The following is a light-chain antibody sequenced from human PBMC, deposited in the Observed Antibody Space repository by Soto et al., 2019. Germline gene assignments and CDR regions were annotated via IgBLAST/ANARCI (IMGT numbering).Light chain of an antibody. CDR3: QQYDTNSGT. V-gene: IGKV1-5*01. Sequence: DIQMTQSPSTLSASVGDRVPITCRASHSISGWLAWYQQKPGKAPKLLIYDASTLEGGGPSRFSGSGSGTEFTLTISSLQPDDFAIYYCQQYDTNSGTFGQGTKLEIK. CDR2: DAS. CDR1: HSISGW. J-gene: IGKJ2*01.